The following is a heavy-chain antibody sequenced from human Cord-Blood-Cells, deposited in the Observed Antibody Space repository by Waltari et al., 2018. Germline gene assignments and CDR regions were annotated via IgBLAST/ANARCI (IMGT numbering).Heavy chain of an antibody. D-gene: IGHD3-10*01. Sequence: QVQLQQWGAGLLKPSETLSLTCAVYGGSFSGYYWSWIRRPPGKGLEWIGEINHSGSNTTSPALRSGGAISVDTARDQFSLKLSSVTAADTAVYYCARGLYYYGSGSYNYWGQGTLVTVSS. CDR3: ARGLYYYGSGSYNY. J-gene: IGHJ4*02. V-gene: IGHV4-34*04. CDR2: INHSGSN. CDR1: GGSFSGYY.